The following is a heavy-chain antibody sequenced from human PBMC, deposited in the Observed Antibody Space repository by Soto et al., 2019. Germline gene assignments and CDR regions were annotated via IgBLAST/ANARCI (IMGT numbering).Heavy chain of an antibody. V-gene: IGHV3-30-3*01. J-gene: IGHJ1*01. CDR1: GFTFSSYA. Sequence: QVQLVESGGGVVQPGRSLRLSCAASGFTFSSYAMHWVRQAPGKGLEWVAVISYDGSNKYYSDSVKGRFTISRDNSKNXXXLXXXXXXXXXXXXXYXARXVXGXGTYRPILHWGQGTLVTVSS. CDR2: ISYDGSNK. CDR3: ARXVXGXGTYRPILH. D-gene: IGHD3-10*01.